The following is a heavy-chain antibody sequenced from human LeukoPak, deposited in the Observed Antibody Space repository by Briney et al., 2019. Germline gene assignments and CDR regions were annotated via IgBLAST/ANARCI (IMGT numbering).Heavy chain of an antibody. CDR2: IYYSGST. CDR3: ARGRFIVVVPAAIPVRYNWFDP. D-gene: IGHD2-2*01. V-gene: IGHV4-39*07. J-gene: IGHJ5*02. Sequence: PSETLSLTCTVSGGSISSSSYHWGWIRQPPGKGLEWIGNIYYSGSTYYNPSLKSRVTISVDTSKNQFSVKLSSVTAADTAVYYCARGRFIVVVPAAIPVRYNWFDPWGQGTLVTVSS. CDR1: GGSISSSSYH.